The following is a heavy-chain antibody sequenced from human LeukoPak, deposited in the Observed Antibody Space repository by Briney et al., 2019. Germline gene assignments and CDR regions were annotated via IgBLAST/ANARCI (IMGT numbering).Heavy chain of an antibody. J-gene: IGHJ6*02. D-gene: IGHD3-10*01. V-gene: IGHV3-30*02. CDR3: AKDRGSGGWPNYYYYGMDV. Sequence: GGSLRLSCAASGFTFSSSGMHWVRQAPGKGLEWVAFIRYDGSYKYYADSVRGRFTISRDNSKNTLYLQMNSPRAEDTAVYYCAKDRGSGGWPNYYYYGMDVWGQGTTVTVSS. CDR2: IRYDGSYK. CDR1: GFTFSSSG.